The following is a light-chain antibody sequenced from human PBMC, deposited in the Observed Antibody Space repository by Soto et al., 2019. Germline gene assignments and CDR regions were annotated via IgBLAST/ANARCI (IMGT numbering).Light chain of an antibody. CDR2: GAS. J-gene: IGKJ1*01. Sequence: DIVLTQSPRTLSLSPGERATLSCRASQSVSTTYLAWYQQKPGQAPRLLIYGASSRATGIPDRFSGSGSGTDFTLTISGLEPEDFAVYYCQQYGSSRWTFGQGTKVDIK. CDR3: QQYGSSRWT. V-gene: IGKV3-20*01. CDR1: QSVSTTY.